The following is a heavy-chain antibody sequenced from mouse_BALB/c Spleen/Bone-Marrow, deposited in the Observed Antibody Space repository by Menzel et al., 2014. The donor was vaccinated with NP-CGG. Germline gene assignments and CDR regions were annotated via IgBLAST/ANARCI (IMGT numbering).Heavy chain of an antibody. CDR2: ISTYSGNT. V-gene: IGHV1-67*01. CDR3: ARGIYYDSTWFAY. D-gene: IGHD2-4*01. J-gene: IGHJ3*01. CDR1: GYTFTDYA. Sequence: QVQLQQPGPELVRPGVSVKISCKGSGYTFTDYAMHWVKQSHAKSLEWIGVISTYSGNTNYNQKFKGKATMTVDKSSSTAYKELARLTSEDSAIYYCARGIYYDSTWFAYWGQGTLVTVSA.